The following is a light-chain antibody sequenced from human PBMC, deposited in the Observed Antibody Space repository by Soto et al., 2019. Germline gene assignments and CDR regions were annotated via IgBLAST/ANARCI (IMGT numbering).Light chain of an antibody. J-gene: IGKJ2*01. CDR2: DAS. CDR1: QSVSSSY. CDR3: QQYGSSPVT. V-gene: IGKV3-20*01. Sequence: EIVLTQSPGTLSSSPGERATLSCRASQSVSSSYLAWYQQKPGQAPRLLFYDASSRATGIPDRFSGSGSGTDFTLTISRLEPGDFAVYYCQQYGSSPVTFGQGTKLEIK.